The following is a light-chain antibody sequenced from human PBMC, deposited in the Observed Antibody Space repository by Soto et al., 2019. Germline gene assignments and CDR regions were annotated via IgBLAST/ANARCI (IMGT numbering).Light chain of an antibody. J-gene: IGKJ3*01. V-gene: IGKV3-11*01. Sequence: EIVLTHSPATLSLSPGERATLSCRASQSVSSYLAWYQQKPGQAPRLLIYDASNRATGIPARFSGSGSGTDFTLTISSLEPEDFAVYYCQQRRTFGPGTKVDIK. CDR3: QQRRT. CDR1: QSVSSY. CDR2: DAS.